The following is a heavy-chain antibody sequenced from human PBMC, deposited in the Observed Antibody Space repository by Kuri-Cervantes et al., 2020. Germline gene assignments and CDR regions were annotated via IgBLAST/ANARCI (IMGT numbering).Heavy chain of an antibody. CDR1: GYSISSGYY. D-gene: IGHD6-6*01. V-gene: IGHV4-38-2*01. J-gene: IGHJ4*02. Sequence: SETLSLTCAVSGYSISSGYYWGWIRQPPGKGLEWIGSIYYSGSTYYNPSLKSRVTISVDTSKNQFSLKLSSVTAADTAVYFCARGETAARRYFDYWGQGILVTVSS. CDR3: ARGETAARRYFDY. CDR2: IYYSGST.